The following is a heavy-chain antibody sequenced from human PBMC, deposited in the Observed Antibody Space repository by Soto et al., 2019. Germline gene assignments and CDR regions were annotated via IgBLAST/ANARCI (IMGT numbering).Heavy chain of an antibody. CDR1: GFTFSSYS. CDR2: ISSSSSYI. CDR3: ARGVRSWTGGFDY. D-gene: IGHD6-13*01. Sequence: EVQLVESGGGLVKPGGSLRLSCAASGFTFSSYSMNWVRQAPGNGLEWVSSISSSSSYIYYADSVKGRFTISRDNAKISLYLQMNSLRAEDTAVYYCARGVRSWTGGFDYWGQGTLVTVSS. V-gene: IGHV3-21*01. J-gene: IGHJ4*02.